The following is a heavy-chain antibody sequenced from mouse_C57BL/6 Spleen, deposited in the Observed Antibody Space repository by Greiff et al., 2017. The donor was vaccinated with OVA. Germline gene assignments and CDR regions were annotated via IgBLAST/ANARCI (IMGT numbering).Heavy chain of an antibody. D-gene: IGHD1-2*01. CDR1: GFSLTSYG. CDR2: IWRGGST. CDR3: AKNAIRRYFDV. V-gene: IGHV2-5*01. Sequence: VKLMESGPGLVQPSQSLSIPCTVSGFSLTSYGVHWVRQSPGKGLEWLGVIWRGGSTDYNAAFMSRLSITKDNSKSQVFFKMNSLQADDTAIYYCAKNAIRRYFDVWGTGTTVTVSS. J-gene: IGHJ1*03.